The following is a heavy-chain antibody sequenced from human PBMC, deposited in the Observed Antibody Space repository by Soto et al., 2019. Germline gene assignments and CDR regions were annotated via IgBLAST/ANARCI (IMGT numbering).Heavy chain of an antibody. J-gene: IGHJ5*02. D-gene: IGHD1-26*01. CDR1: GYTFTSYG. CDR3: ARDLRSGNRVGAYNWFDP. CDR2: ISAYNGNT. Sequence: QVQLVQSGAEVKKPGASVKVSCKASGYTFTSYGISWVRQAPGQGLEWMGWISAYNGNTNYAQKLQGRVTMTTDTSSSRAYMELRSLRSDDTAVYYCARDLRSGNRVGAYNWFDPWGQGTLVTVSS. V-gene: IGHV1-18*01.